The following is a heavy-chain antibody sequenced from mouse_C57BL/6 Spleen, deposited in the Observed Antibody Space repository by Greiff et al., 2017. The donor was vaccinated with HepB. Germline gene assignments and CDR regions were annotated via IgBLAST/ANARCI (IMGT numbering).Heavy chain of an antibody. V-gene: IGHV1-82*01. CDR1: GYAFSSSW. Sequence: VKLQESGPELVKPGASVKISCKASGYAFSSSWMNWVKQRPGKGLEWIGRIYPGDGDTNYNGKFKGKATLTADKSSSTAYMQLSSLTSEDSAVYFCARLWLRRGAMDYWGQGTSVTVSS. CDR2: IYPGDGDT. J-gene: IGHJ4*01. D-gene: IGHD2-2*01. CDR3: ARLWLRRGAMDY.